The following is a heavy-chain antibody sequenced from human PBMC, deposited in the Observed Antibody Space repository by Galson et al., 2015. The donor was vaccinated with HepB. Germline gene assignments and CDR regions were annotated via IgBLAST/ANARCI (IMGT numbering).Heavy chain of an antibody. CDR2: ISPYNGNT. J-gene: IGHJ4*02. Sequence: SVKVSCKASGYTFTSYGITWVRQAPGQGLEWMGWISPYNGNTNYAPKLQGRVSMTTDTSTSTAYMELRSLRSDDTAMYYCATSIAAAGIRGYWGQGTLVTVSS. CDR1: GYTFTSYG. CDR3: ATSIAAAGIRGY. V-gene: IGHV1-18*04. D-gene: IGHD6-13*01.